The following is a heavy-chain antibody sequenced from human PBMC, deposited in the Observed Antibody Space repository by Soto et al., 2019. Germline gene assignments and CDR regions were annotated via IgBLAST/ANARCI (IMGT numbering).Heavy chain of an antibody. D-gene: IGHD4-17*01. V-gene: IGHV4-39*01. J-gene: IGHJ6*02. CDR2: IYYSGST. CDR1: GGSISSSSYY. Sequence: SETLSLTCTVSGGSISSSSYYWGWIRQPPGKGLEWIGSIYYSGSTYYNPSLKSRVTISVDTSKNQFSLKLSSVTAADTAVYYCARHGNYGDHYYYYGMDVWGQGTTVTVSS. CDR3: ARHGNYGDHYYYYGMDV.